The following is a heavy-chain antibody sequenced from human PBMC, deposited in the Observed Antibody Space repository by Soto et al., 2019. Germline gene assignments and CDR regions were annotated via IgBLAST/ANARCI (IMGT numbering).Heavy chain of an antibody. CDR2: ISYDGSNK. CDR1: GFTFSSYA. D-gene: IGHD6-19*01. V-gene: IGHV3-30-3*01. J-gene: IGHJ6*02. Sequence: PGGSLRLSCAASGFTFSSYAMHWVRQAPGKGLEWVAVISYDGSNKYYADSVKGRFTISRDNSKNTLYLQMNSLRAEDTAVYYCARGAQWLTLWPYYYGMDVWGQGTTVTVSS. CDR3: ARGAQWLTLWPYYYGMDV.